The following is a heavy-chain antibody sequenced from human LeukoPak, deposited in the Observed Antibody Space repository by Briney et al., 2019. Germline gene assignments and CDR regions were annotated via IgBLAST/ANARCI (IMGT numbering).Heavy chain of an antibody. V-gene: IGHV3-53*01. J-gene: IGHJ3*02. CDR1: GFTVSSNY. D-gene: IGHD3-9*01. Sequence: TGGSLRLSCAASGFTVSSNYMSWVRQAPGKGLEWVSVIYSGGSTYYADSVKGRFTISRDNSKNTLYLQMNSLRAEDTAVYYCARDRVGILTGYHDAFDIWGQGTMVTVSS. CDR2: IYSGGST. CDR3: ARDRVGILTGYHDAFDI.